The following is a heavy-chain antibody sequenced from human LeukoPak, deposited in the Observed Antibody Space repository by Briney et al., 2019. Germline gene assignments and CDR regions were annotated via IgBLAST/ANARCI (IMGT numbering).Heavy chain of an antibody. CDR1: GFTVNNCA. D-gene: IGHD1-26*01. CDR3: ASKTSRYSGNYGSDY. CDR2: ISGSGSDT. Sequence: PGGSLRLSCAASGFTVNNCAMSWVRQAPGKGLECVSTISGSGSDTYYTDSVKGRFTISRDNSNNTLYLQLNSLRAEDMAIYYCASKTSRYSGNYGSDYWGQGTLVTVSS. V-gene: IGHV3-23*01. J-gene: IGHJ4*02.